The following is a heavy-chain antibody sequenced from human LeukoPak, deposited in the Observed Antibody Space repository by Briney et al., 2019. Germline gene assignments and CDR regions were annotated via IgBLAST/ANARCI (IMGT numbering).Heavy chain of an antibody. CDR1: GFTFSSYS. Sequence: GESLKISCAASGFTFSSYSMNWVRQAPGKGLEWVSYISGTSRTIYYADSVKGRFTISRDNAKNSLSLQMNSLRDEDTAVYYCARADRSGTYNFDYWGQGTLVTVSS. V-gene: IGHV3-48*02. CDR3: ARADRSGTYNFDY. J-gene: IGHJ4*02. CDR2: ISGTSRTI. D-gene: IGHD1-26*01.